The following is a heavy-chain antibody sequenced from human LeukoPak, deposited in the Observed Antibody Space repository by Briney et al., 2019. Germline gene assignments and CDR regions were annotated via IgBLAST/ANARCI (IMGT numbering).Heavy chain of an antibody. Sequence: GGSLRLSCAASGFTVSSNYMSWVRQAPGKGLEWVSVIYSGGSTYYADSVKSRFTISRDNSKNTLYLQMNSLRAEDTAVYYCARDNTMVRGVGAFDIWGQGTMVTVSS. J-gene: IGHJ3*02. CDR1: GFTVSSNY. CDR3: ARDNTMVRGVGAFDI. V-gene: IGHV3-53*01. D-gene: IGHD3-10*01. CDR2: IYSGGST.